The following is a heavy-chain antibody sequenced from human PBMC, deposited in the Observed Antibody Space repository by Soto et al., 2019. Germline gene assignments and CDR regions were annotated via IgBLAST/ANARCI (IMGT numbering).Heavy chain of an antibody. CDR3: ARADRTLVTSYSLDV. V-gene: IGHV4-34*01. D-gene: IGHD2-21*02. CDR1: GGSFSGYY. CDR2: INHSGTI. J-gene: IGHJ6*02. Sequence: SSETLSLTCAVYGGSFSGYYWTWIRQPPGKGLEWIGEINHSGTINFNPSLKSRLTISLDTSKKHFSLKLSSVTDADTAAYYCARADRTLVTSYSLDVWGQGTTVTAP.